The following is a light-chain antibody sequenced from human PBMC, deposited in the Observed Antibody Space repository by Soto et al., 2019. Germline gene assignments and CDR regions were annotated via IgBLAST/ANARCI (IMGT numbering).Light chain of an antibody. CDR1: QSVSSSY. J-gene: IGKJ5*01. Sequence: EIVLTQSPGTLSLSPGERATLSCRASQSVSSSYLAWYQQKPGQAPGLLIYGASSRATGIPDRFSGSGSGTDFTFTFSSLEPEDFAVYYCQQYGSSPITFGQGTRLEIK. V-gene: IGKV3-20*01. CDR2: GAS. CDR3: QQYGSSPIT.